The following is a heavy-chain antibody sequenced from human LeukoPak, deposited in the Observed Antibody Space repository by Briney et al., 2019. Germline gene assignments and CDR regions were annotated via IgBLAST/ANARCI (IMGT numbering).Heavy chain of an antibody. J-gene: IGHJ6*02. V-gene: IGHV1-2*04. CDR3: ARHHPAYYYYGMDV. CDR1: GYTFTDYY. CDR2: INPYSGDT. D-gene: IGHD1-14*01. Sequence: ASVKVSCKASGYTFTDYYMHWVRQAPGQGLEWMGWINPYSGDTNYAQKFQGSVTMTRVTSISTAYMELSRLRSEDTAVYYCARHHPAYYYYGMDVWGQGTTVTVSS.